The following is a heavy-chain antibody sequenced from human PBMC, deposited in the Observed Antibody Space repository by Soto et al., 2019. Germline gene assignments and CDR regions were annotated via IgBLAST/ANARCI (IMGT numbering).Heavy chain of an antibody. D-gene: IGHD4-17*01. V-gene: IGHV3-33*01. CDR3: ARDLGAYGVSAFDM. CDR2: IWHDGSNK. CDR1: GFSFSDHG. Sequence: QVQLVETGGGVVQPGRSLRLSCAASGFSFSDHGMHWVRQAPVKGLGWVAVIWHDGSNKYYADSVRGRFTVSRDNSENTLYLQMNSLRAEDTAVYYCARDLGAYGVSAFDMWGQGTMVTVSS. J-gene: IGHJ3*02.